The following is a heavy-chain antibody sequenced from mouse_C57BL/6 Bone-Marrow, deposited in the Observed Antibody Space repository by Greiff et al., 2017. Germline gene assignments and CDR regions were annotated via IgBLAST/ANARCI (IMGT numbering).Heavy chain of an antibody. J-gene: IGHJ1*03. CDR1: GYTFTSYW. Sequence: VQLQRPGAELVKPGASVKLSCKASGYTFTSYWMQWVKQRPGQGLEWIGEIDPSDSYTNYNQKFKGKATLTVDTSSSTAYMQLSSLTSEDSAVYYCARRTTAFDVWGTGTTVTVSS. V-gene: IGHV1-50*01. D-gene: IGHD1-2*01. CDR3: ARRTTAFDV. CDR2: IDPSDSYT.